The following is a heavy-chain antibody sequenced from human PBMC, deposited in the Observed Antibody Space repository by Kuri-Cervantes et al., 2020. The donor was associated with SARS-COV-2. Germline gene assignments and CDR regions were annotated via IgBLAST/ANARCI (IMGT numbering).Heavy chain of an antibody. J-gene: IGHJ4*02. CDR3: AKWDVIVVVAAPELHY. CDR2: ISGSGGST. V-gene: IGHV3-23*01. Sequence: GGSLRLSCTASRFTFNTYAMSWVRQAPGKGLEWVSAISGSGGSTYYADSVQGRFTISRNNSKNTLYLQMNSLRAEDTAVYYCAKWDVIVVVAAPELHYWGQGTLVTVSS. D-gene: IGHD2-15*01. CDR1: RFTFNTYA.